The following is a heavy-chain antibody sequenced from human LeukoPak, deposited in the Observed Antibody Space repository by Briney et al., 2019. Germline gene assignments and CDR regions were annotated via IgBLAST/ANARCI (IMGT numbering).Heavy chain of an antibody. CDR3: ARGGYNVLRYFDWSFDY. D-gene: IGHD3-9*01. V-gene: IGHV4-61*01. CDR2: IYYSGST. Sequence: PSETLSLTCTVSGGSVSSGSYYWSWIRQPPGKGLEWIGYIYYSGSTNYNPSLKSRVTISVDTSKNQFSLKLSSVTAADTVVYYCARGGYNVLRYFDWSFDYWGQGTLVTVSS. CDR1: GGSVSSGSYY. J-gene: IGHJ4*02.